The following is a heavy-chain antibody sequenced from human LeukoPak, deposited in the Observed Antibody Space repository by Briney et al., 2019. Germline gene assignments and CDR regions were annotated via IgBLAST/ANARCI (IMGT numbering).Heavy chain of an antibody. D-gene: IGHD3-10*01. CDR1: GFTVSSNY. J-gene: IGHJ4*02. Sequence: GGSLRLSCAASGFTVSSNYMSWVRQAPGKGLEWVSVIYSGGSTYYADSVKGRFTISRDNSKNTLYLQMNSLRAEDTAVYYCARDYYGSGSYDYWGQGTLVTVSS. CDR3: ARDYYGSGSYDY. CDR2: IYSGGST. V-gene: IGHV3-53*01.